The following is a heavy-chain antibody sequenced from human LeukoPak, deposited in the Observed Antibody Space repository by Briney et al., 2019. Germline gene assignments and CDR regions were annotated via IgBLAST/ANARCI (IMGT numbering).Heavy chain of an antibody. CDR2: IYYSGST. CDR3: ARTVGYSSSWYARIGYYFDY. CDR1: GGSISSYY. D-gene: IGHD6-13*01. V-gene: IGHV4-59*01. J-gene: IGHJ4*02. Sequence: SETLSLTCTVSGGSISSYYWSWIRQPPGKGLEWIGYIYYSGSTNYNPSLKSRVTISVDTSKNQFSLKLSSVTAADTAVYYCARTVGYSSSWYARIGYYFDYWGQGTLVTVSS.